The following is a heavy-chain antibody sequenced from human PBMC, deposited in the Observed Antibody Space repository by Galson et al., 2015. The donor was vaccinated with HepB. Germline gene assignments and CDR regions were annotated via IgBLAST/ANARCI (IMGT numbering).Heavy chain of an antibody. Sequence: SLRLSCAASGFSFTSYAMHWVRQSPGKGLEWVALISYEGHKKSYADSVKGRFTISRENSNNTLSLQMNSLRPEDTAVYYCARAQSYRADGFETWGHGTMLTVSS. V-gene: IGHV3-30*04. CDR2: ISYEGHKK. J-gene: IGHJ3*02. D-gene: IGHD2-2*01. CDR3: ARAQSYRADGFET. CDR1: GFSFTSYA.